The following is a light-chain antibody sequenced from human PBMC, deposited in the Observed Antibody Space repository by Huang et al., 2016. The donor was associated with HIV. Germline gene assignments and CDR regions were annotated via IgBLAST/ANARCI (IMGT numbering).Light chain of an antibody. V-gene: IGKV1-33*01. J-gene: IGKJ1*01. Sequence: DIQMTQSPSSLSASVGDRVTITCQASQDISNDLNWYQQKPGTAPNLLISDASALETGVPSRFSGSGSGTDFTFTISSLQPEDIATYYCQQYDNLPRTFGQGTKVEIK. CDR1: QDISND. CDR3: QQYDNLPRT. CDR2: DAS.